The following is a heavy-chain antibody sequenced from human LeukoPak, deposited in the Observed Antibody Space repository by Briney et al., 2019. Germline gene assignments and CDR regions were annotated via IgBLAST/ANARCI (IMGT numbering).Heavy chain of an antibody. V-gene: IGHV1-69*13. CDR3: AYGGYEYFQH. Sequence: SVKVSCKASGYTFTSYDINWVRQATGQGLEWMGGIIPIFGTANYAQKFQGRVTITADESTSTAYMELSSLRSEDTAAYYCAYGGYEYFQHWGQGTLVTVSS. CDR1: GYTFTSYD. J-gene: IGHJ1*01. D-gene: IGHD4-17*01. CDR2: IIPIFGTA.